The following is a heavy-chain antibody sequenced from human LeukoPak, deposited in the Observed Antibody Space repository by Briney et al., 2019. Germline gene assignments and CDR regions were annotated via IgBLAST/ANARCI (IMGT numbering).Heavy chain of an antibody. D-gene: IGHD3-9*01. CDR3: AKGRKDFDTNLGPFDS. CDR2: VHDSAGT. J-gene: IGHJ4*02. CDR1: GGSISSGDYY. Sequence: SQTLSLTCTVSGGSISSGDYYWSWIRQPPGEGLEWLGYVHDSAGTIYNPSLKSRVTISVGTSKTQFSLKVTSVTTADTAVYYCAKGRKDFDTNLGPFDSWGQGILVTVSS. V-gene: IGHV4-61*08.